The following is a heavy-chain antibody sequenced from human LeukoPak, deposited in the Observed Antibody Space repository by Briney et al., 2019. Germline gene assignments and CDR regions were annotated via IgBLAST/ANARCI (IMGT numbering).Heavy chain of an antibody. CDR2: INPNSGGT. J-gene: IGHJ3*02. Sequence: ASVKVSCKASGYTFTGYYIHWVRPAPGQGLEWMGWINPNSGGTNYAQKFQDRVTMTRDTSISTAYMELSRLRSDDTAVYYCARDSSFVSSDAFDIWGQGTMVTVSS. D-gene: IGHD3-16*01. V-gene: IGHV1-2*02. CDR3: ARDSSFVSSDAFDI. CDR1: GYTFTGYY.